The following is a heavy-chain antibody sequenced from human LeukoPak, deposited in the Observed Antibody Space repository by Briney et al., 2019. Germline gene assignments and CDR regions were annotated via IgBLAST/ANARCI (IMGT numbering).Heavy chain of an antibody. CDR3: ARGFIVGATNWFDP. D-gene: IGHD1-26*01. Sequence: PSETLSLTCAVYGGSFSGYYWSWIRQPPGKGLEWIGEINHSGSTNYNPSLKSRVTISVDTSKNQFSLKLSSVTAADTAVYYCARGFIVGATNWFDPWGQGTLVTVSS. J-gene: IGHJ5*02. CDR1: GGSFSGYY. V-gene: IGHV4-34*01. CDR2: INHSGST.